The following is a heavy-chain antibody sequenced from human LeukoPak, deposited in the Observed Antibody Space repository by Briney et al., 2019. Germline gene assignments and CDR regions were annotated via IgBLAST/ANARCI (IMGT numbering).Heavy chain of an antibody. CDR3: ARTWFYDSSGYYYAY. V-gene: IGHV4-34*01. CDR2: INHSGST. J-gene: IGHJ4*02. D-gene: IGHD3-22*01. CDR1: GGSFSGYY. Sequence: PSETLSLTCAVYGGSFSGYYWSWLRQPPGKGLEWLGEINHSGSTNYNPSLKSRVTISVDTSKNQFSLKLSSVTAADTAVYYCARTWFYDSSGYYYAYWGQGTLVTVSS.